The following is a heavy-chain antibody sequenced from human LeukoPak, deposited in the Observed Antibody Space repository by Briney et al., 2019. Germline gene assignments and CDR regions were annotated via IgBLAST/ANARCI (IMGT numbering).Heavy chain of an antibody. V-gene: IGHV3-33*01. Sequence: PGRSLRLSCAASGFTFSNYGMHWVRQAPGKGLEWVAVIRYDGSNKYYADSVKGRFTISRDNSKNTLCLQMNSLRAEDTAVYYCARDGPTAVVPAAIDYWGQGTRVTVSS. CDR2: IRYDGSNK. J-gene: IGHJ4*02. D-gene: IGHD2-2*01. CDR1: GFTFSNYG. CDR3: ARDGPTAVVPAAIDY.